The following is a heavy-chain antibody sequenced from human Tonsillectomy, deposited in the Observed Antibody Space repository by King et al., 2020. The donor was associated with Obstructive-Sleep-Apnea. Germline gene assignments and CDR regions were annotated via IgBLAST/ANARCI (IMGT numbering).Heavy chain of an antibody. V-gene: IGHV4-59*08. CDR2: IFYSGNT. Sequence: VQLQESGPGLVKPSETLSLTCTVSGGSITNYYWSWIRQPPGKGLEWIGYIFYSGNTDYNPSLKSRVTISVDTSKSQFSLKLNSVTAADTASYYCARLGGYRSPTNYWGQGTLVTVSS. J-gene: IGHJ4*02. D-gene: IGHD5-18*01. CDR3: ARLGGYRSPTNY. CDR1: GGSITNYY.